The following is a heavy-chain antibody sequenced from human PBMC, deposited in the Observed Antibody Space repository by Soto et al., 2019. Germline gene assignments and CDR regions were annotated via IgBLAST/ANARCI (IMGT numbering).Heavy chain of an antibody. V-gene: IGHV4-61*01. CDR3: AKSDGRY. Sequence: SETLSLTCTVSGGSIASSLYYWSWIRQPPGKGLEWIGYIYYSGSTNYNPSLKSRVTISVDTSKNQFSLKLSSVTAADTAVYYCAKSDGRYWGQGTLVTVSS. CDR1: GGSIASSLYY. J-gene: IGHJ4*02. CDR2: IYYSGST.